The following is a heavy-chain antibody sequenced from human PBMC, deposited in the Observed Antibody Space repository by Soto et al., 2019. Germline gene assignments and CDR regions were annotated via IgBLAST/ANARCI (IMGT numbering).Heavy chain of an antibody. CDR3: QAGGRPFYFDY. J-gene: IGHJ4*02. Sequence: EVQLLESGGGLVQPGGSLRLSCAASGFTFSSYAMSWVRQAPGKGLEWVSAISGSGGSTCYADSVKGRFTISRDNSKNALYLQMNSLRAEDTAVYYCQAGGRPFYFDYWGQGTLVTVSS. CDR2: ISGSGGST. V-gene: IGHV3-23*01. CDR1: GFTFSSYA.